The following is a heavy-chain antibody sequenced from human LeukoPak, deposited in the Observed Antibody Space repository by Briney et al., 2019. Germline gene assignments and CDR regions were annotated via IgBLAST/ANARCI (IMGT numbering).Heavy chain of an antibody. V-gene: IGHV3-30*18. Sequence: QPGRSLRLSCAASGFTFSSYGFHWVRPAPGKGLEWVALISYDGSNNHYADSVKGRFTISRDNSKTTLYLQMSSLRAEDTAVYYCVKTPYPVARYFQHWGQGTLVTVSS. CDR2: ISYDGSNN. CDR1: GFTFSSYG. D-gene: IGHD2-2*02. CDR3: VKTPYPVARYFQH. J-gene: IGHJ1*01.